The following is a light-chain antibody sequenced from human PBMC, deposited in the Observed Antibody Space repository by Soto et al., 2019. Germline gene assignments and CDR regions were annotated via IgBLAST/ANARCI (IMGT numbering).Light chain of an antibody. CDR1: QSVSSSS. V-gene: IGKV3-20*01. CDR2: GAS. CDR3: QQYGSSLGVT. J-gene: IGKJ4*01. Sequence: EIVLTQSPGTVSLSRVERAAACFRASQSVSSSSLAWYQQKPGQAPRLLIYGASSRATGIPARFSGSGSGTEFTLTISSLQSEHFAVYYCQQYGSSLGVTFGGGTKVDIK.